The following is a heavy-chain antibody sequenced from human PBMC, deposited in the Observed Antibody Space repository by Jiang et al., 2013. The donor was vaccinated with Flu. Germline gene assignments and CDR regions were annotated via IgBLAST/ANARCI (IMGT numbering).Heavy chain of an antibody. CDR3: AREARLAVAGIDHYNGMDV. J-gene: IGHJ6*04. Sequence: GSGLVKPSETLSLTCTVSGGSIRSYYWSWIRQPPGKELEWIGYIYYNGSANYNPSLKSRVTISVDTSKNQFSLRLSSVTAADTAVYYCAREARLAVAGIDHYNGMDVWGKGTKVTVSS. CDR2: IYYNGSA. V-gene: IGHV4-59*01. CDR1: GGSIRSYY. D-gene: IGHD6-19*01.